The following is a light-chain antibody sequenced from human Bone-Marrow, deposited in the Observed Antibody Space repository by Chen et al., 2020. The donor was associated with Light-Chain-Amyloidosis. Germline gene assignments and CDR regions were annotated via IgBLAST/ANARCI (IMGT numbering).Light chain of an antibody. V-gene: IGLV3-25*03. CDR3: QSADSSGTYEVI. CDR2: RDT. CDR1: DLPTKY. Sequence: SYELTQPPSVSVSPGQTARITCSGDDLPTKYAYWYQQKPGPAPVLVIHRDTERPSGISERFSGSRSGTTATLTISGVQAEDEADYHCQSADSSGTYEVIFGGGTKLTVL. J-gene: IGLJ2*01.